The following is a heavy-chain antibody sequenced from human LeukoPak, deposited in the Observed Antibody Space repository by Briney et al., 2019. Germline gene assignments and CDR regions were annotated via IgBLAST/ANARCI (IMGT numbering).Heavy chain of an antibody. CDR1: GFTFSGNY. D-gene: IGHD4-23*01. CDR2: ISSSSSPI. J-gene: IGHJ4*02. Sequence: GGSLRLSCAASGFTFSGNYMSWIRQAPGKGLEWVSYISSSSSPIYYADSVKGRFTISRDNAKDSLYLQMNSLRAEDTAVYYCARELVTSSYWGQGTLVTVSS. CDR3: ARELVTSSY. V-gene: IGHV3-11*04.